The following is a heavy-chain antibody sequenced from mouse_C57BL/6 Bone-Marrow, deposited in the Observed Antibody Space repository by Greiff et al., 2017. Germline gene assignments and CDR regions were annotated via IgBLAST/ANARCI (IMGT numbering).Heavy chain of an antibody. CDR2: INPNNGGT. J-gene: IGHJ4*01. Sequence: VQLQQSGPELVKPGASVKISCKASGYTFTDYYMNWVKQSHGKSLEWIGDINPNNGGTSYNQKFKGKATLTVDKSSSTAYMELRSLTSEDSAVYYCARSDYCKGDYAMVYWGQGTSVPVSS. V-gene: IGHV1-26*01. CDR3: ARSDYCKGDYAMVY. D-gene: IGHD2-1*01. CDR1: GYTFTDYY.